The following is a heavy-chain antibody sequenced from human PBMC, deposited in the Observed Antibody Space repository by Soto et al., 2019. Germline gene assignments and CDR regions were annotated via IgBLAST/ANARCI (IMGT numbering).Heavy chain of an antibody. CDR2: ISYDGSNK. V-gene: IGHV3-30*03. Sequence: LRLSCAASGFTFRHYCIHWVRQAPGKGLEWLAVISYDGSNKHYADSVKGRFTVSRDNSKNTLYLQMNSLRAEDTAVYFCARYSGKYQGPIDYWGQGTLVTVSS. J-gene: IGHJ4*02. D-gene: IGHD1-26*01. CDR3: ARYSGKYQGPIDY. CDR1: GFTFRHYC.